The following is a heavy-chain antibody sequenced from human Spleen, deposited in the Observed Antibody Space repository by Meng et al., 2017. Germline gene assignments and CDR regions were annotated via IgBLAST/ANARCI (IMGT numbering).Heavy chain of an antibody. J-gene: IGHJ3*02. CDR1: GGTFSSYA. CDR2: IIPIFGTA. CDR3: ARDFPDRDRYNAFDI. D-gene: IGHD3-16*02. V-gene: IGHV1-69*13. Sequence: SVKVSCKASGGTFSSYAISWVRQAPGQRLEWMGGIIPIFGTANYAQKFQGRVTITADESTSTAYMELSSLRSEDTAVYYCARDFPDRDRYNAFDIWGQGTMVTVSS.